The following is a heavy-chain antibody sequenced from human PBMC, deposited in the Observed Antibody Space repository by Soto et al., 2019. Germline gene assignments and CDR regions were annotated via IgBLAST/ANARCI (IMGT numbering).Heavy chain of an antibody. Sequence: SETLSLTCTVSGGSISSGGYYWSWIRQHPGKGLEWIGYIYYSGSTYYNPSLKSRVTISVDTSKNQFSLKLSSVTAADTAVYYCARLKGVVVAATGNQNFDYWGQGTLVTVSS. CDR1: GGSISSGGYY. CDR2: IYYSGST. CDR3: ARLKGVVVAATGNQNFDY. D-gene: IGHD2-15*01. V-gene: IGHV4-31*03. J-gene: IGHJ4*02.